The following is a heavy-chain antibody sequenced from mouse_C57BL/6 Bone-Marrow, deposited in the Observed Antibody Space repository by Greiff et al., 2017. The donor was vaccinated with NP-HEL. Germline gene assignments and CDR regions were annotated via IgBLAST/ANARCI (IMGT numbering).Heavy chain of an antibody. J-gene: IGHJ1*03. CDR3: ASPYLLLDWYFDV. Sequence: VQLQQSGAELVRPGSSVKMSCKTSGYTFTSYGINWVKQRPGQGLEWIGYIYIGNGYTGYNEKFKGKATLTSDTSSSTAYMQLSSLTSEDSAIYFCASPYLLLDWYFDVWGTGTTVTVSS. V-gene: IGHV1-58*01. CDR2: IYIGNGYT. CDR1: GYTFTSYG. D-gene: IGHD2-1*01.